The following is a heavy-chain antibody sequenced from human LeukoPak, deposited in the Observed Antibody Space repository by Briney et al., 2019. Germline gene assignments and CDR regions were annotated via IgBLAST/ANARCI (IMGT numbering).Heavy chain of an antibody. CDR1: GFTFSSYS. V-gene: IGHV3-21*03. CDR3: TTAIMITFGGVIVIHLDY. CDR2: ISSSSSYI. J-gene: IGHJ4*02. Sequence: TGGSLRLSCAASGFTFSSYSMNWVRQAPGKGLEWVSSISSSSSYIYYADSVKGRFTISRDNAKNSLYLQMNSLKTEDTAVYYCTTAIMITFGGVIVIHLDYWGQGTLVTVSS. D-gene: IGHD3-16*02.